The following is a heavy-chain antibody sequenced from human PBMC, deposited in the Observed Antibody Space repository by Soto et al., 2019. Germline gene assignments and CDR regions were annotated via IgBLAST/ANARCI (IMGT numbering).Heavy chain of an antibody. Sequence: GGSLRLSCAASGSIFGGFGMNWVRQAPGKGLEWVAHITSGGMIYYADSVRGRFIISRDNAKQSLSLQLDSLRAEDTGVYYCAREVYTGGLFDYWGQGTLVTVSS. J-gene: IGHJ4*02. CDR1: GSIFGGFG. CDR2: ITSGGMI. CDR3: AREVYTGGLFDY. D-gene: IGHD5-12*01. V-gene: IGHV3-48*03.